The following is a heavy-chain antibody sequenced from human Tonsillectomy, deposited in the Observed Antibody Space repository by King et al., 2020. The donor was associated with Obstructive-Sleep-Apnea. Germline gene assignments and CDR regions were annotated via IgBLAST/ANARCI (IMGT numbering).Heavy chain of an antibody. J-gene: IGHJ4*02. CDR2: VYYSGST. CDR1: GASITTSY. CDR3: ASHVGLNYFDN. V-gene: IGHV4-59*08. D-gene: IGHD1-26*01. Sequence: QLQESGPGLVKPSETLSLACSVSGASITTSYWSWIRQPPGKGLEWIGYVYYSGSTSSHPSLKSRVTISVDRATNQFSLRLTSVTAADTAVYYCASHVGLNYFDNWGQGTVVTVSS.